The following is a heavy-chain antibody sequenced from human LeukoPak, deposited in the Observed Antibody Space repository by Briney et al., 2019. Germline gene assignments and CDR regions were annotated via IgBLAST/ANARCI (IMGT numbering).Heavy chain of an antibody. D-gene: IGHD3-10*01. CDR1: GFTFDDYG. CDR2: INWNGGST. J-gene: IGHJ4*02. CDR3: ARGDYYGSGSYFSPLGY. V-gene: IGHV3-20*04. Sequence: WGSLRLSCAASGFTFDDYGMSWVRQAPGKGLEWVSGINWNGGSTGYADSVKGRFTISRDNAKNSLYLQMNSLRAEDTALYYCARGDYYGSGSYFSPLGYWGQGTLVTVSS.